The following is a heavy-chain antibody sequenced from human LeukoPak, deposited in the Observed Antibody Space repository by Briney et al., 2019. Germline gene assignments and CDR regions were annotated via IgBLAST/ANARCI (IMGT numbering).Heavy chain of an antibody. CDR2: INPNSGAT. CDR3: ARDGAFDI. CDR1: GYTFTGHF. V-gene: IGHV1-2*02. J-gene: IGHJ3*02. Sequence: ASVKVSCKASGYTFTGHFMHWVRQAPGQGLEWMGWINPNSGATNYAQKFQGKVTMTRDTSISTAYMEVSRLRSDDTAVYYCARDGAFDIWGQGTTVTVSP.